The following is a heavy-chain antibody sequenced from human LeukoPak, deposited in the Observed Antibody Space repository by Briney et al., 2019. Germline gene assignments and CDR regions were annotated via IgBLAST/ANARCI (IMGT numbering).Heavy chain of an antibody. J-gene: IGHJ4*02. CDR3: ARDDTEIDISVADTGFDY. CDR2: INPSGAST. D-gene: IGHD6-19*01. CDR1: GYTLTGYY. Sequence: ASVKVSCKASGYTLTGYYIHLGRQAPGQGLEWMGIINPSGASTSYAQKFQGRVTMTRDTSTSTAYMELSSLRSEDTAVYYCARDDTEIDISVADTGFDYWGQGTLVTVSS. V-gene: IGHV1-46*01.